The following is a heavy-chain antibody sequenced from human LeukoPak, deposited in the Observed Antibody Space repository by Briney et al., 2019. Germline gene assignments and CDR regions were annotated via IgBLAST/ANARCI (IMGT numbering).Heavy chain of an antibody. CDR3: ARDLAVVPAAPPDY. D-gene: IGHD2-2*01. V-gene: IGHV1-18*01. CDR2: ISAYNGNT. J-gene: IGHJ4*02. CDR1: GYTFTSYG. Sequence: ASVKVSCKASGYTFTSYGISWVRQAPGQGLEWMGWISAYNGNTNYAQKLQGRVTMTTDTSTSTAYMELRSLRSDDTAVYYCARDLAVVPAAPPDYWGQGTLVTVSS.